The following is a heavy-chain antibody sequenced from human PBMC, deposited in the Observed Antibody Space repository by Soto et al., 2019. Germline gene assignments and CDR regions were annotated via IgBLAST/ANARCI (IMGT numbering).Heavy chain of an antibody. D-gene: IGHD4-17*01. V-gene: IGHV1-18*01. CDR2: ISAYNGNT. CDR3: AREHPYGDYGEGAFDI. CDR1: GYTFTSYG. J-gene: IGHJ3*02. Sequence: QVQLVQSGAEVKKPGASVKVSCKASGYTFTSYGIIWVRQAPGQGLEWMGWISAYNGNTNYAQKLQGRVTMTTDTSTSTAYMELRSLRSDDTAVYYCAREHPYGDYGEGAFDIWGQGTMVTVSS.